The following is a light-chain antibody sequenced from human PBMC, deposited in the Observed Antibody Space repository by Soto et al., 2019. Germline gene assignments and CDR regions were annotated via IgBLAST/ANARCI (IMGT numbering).Light chain of an antibody. CDR3: ASYAGTNLFV. CDR1: SSDVGFYNF. J-gene: IGLJ1*01. CDR2: EVT. V-gene: IGLV2-8*01. Sequence: QSALTQPPSASGSPGQSLTISCTGTSSDVGFYNFVSWYQQRPGKAPKLVIYEVTKRPSGVPDRFSGSKSGSTASLTVSGLQADDEADYYCASYAGTNLFVFGSGTNFAVL.